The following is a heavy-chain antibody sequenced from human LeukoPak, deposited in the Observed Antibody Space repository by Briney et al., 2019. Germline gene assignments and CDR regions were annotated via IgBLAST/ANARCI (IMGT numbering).Heavy chain of an antibody. CDR3: ARSHDPSYSGSLPYYFDY. J-gene: IGHJ4*02. CDR1: GLTFRSYW. Sequence: GGSLRLSCAASGLTFRSYWMRWVRQAPGKGLEWVANIKQGGSEKYYVDSVKGRFTISRDNAKNSLYLQMNSLRAEDTAVYYCARSHDPSYSGSLPYYFDYWGQGTLVTVSS. CDR2: IKQGGSEK. D-gene: IGHD6-13*01. V-gene: IGHV3-7*04.